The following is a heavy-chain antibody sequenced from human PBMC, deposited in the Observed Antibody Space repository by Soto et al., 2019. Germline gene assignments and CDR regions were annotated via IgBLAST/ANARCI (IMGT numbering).Heavy chain of an antibody. CDR3: ARGRIVVVPAATGRNWFDP. V-gene: IGHV4-34*01. D-gene: IGHD2-2*01. CDR1: GGSFSGYY. Sequence: QVQLQQWGAGLLKPSETLSLTCAVYGGSFSGYYWSWIRQPPGKGLEWIGEINHSGSTNYNPSLXGRVTISVDTXXNXFXXKLSAVTAADTAVYYCARGRIVVVPAATGRNWFDPWGQGTLVTVSS. CDR2: INHSGST. J-gene: IGHJ5*02.